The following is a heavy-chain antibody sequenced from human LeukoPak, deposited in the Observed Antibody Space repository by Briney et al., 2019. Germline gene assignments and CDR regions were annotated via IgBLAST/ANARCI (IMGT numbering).Heavy chain of an antibody. CDR2: IYTSGST. V-gene: IGHV4-4*07. Sequence: PSETLYLTCTVSGGSISSYYWSWIRQPAGKGLEWIGRIYTSGSTNYNPSLKGRVNMSVDTSKNQFSLKLSSVTASDTAVYYCAGDGLYSYGYSYFDYWGRGTLVTVSS. CDR1: GGSISSYY. D-gene: IGHD5-18*01. J-gene: IGHJ4*02. CDR3: AGDGLYSYGYSYFDY.